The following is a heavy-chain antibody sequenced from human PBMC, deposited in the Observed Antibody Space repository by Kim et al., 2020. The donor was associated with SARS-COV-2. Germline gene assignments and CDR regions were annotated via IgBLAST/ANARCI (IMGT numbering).Heavy chain of an antibody. V-gene: IGHV3-48*01. Sequence: GGSLRLSCKASGSTFSAYHMNWIRQAPGKGLEWVSYISSTNEIWYADSVKGRFTISRDNGQKSVYLQMNNLGGEDTAIYYCFGDLNWAFEDWGQGALVTV. CDR1: GSTFSAYH. CDR3: FGDLNWAFED. D-gene: IGHD7-27*01. CDR2: ISSTNEI. J-gene: IGHJ4*02.